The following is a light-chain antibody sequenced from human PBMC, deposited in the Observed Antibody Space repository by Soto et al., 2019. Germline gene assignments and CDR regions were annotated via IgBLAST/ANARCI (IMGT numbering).Light chain of an antibody. Sequence: NIMLTQPHSVSESPGKTVTISCTGSSGSIASNYVQWYQQRPGSAPTTVIYKDDQRPSGVPDRFSGSIDSSSNSASLTISGLKTEDGADYYCQSYDSSNHVVFGGGTKLTVL. CDR2: KDD. CDR1: SGSIASNY. J-gene: IGLJ2*01. V-gene: IGLV6-57*02. CDR3: QSYDSSNHVV.